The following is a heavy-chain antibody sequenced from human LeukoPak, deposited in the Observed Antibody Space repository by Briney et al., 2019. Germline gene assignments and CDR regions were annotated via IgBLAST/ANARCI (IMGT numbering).Heavy chain of an antibody. CDR1: GFTFSSYW. V-gene: IGHV3-74*01. J-gene: IGHJ4*02. CDR2: INSDGSYT. D-gene: IGHD6-13*01. Sequence: GGSLRLSCAASGFTFSSYWMHWVRQAPGKGLVWVSRINSDGSYTSCADSVKGRFTISRDNAKNTLYLQMNSLRAEDTAVYYCARRSTGYSSSWYNYWGQGTLVTVSS. CDR3: ARRSTGYSSSWYNY.